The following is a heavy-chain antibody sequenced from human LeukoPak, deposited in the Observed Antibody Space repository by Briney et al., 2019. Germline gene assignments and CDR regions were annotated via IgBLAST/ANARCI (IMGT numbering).Heavy chain of an antibody. D-gene: IGHD2-2*02. CDR3: AKDPVVPAAIRGVYFDY. J-gene: IGHJ4*02. CDR1: GFTFSSYA. Sequence: GGSLRLSCAASGFTFSSYAVSWVRQAPGKGLEWVSAISGSGGSTYYADSVKGRFTISRDNSKNTLYPQMNSLRAEDTAVYYCAKDPVVPAAIRGVYFDYWGQGTLVTVSS. V-gene: IGHV3-23*01. CDR2: ISGSGGST.